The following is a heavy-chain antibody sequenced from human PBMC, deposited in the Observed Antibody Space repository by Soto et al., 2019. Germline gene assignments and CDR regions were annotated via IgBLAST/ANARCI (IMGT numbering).Heavy chain of an antibody. CDR3: ARDTSRGEYDY. CDR2: INVYNGNT. D-gene: IGHD3-10*01. CDR1: GYTFTSYG. Sequence: QVQLVQSGAEVKKPGASVKVSCKASGYTFTSYGISWVVQAPGQGLEWRGWINVYNGNTNYDQKLQGRATMTTDTSTSTAYLDLRSLRSDDAAVYFCARDTSRGEYDYWGQGTLVTVSS. V-gene: IGHV1-18*01. J-gene: IGHJ4*02.